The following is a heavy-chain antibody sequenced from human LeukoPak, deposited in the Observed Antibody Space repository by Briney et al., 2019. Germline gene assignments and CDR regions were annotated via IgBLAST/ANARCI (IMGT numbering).Heavy chain of an antibody. CDR2: IRSSSSTI. D-gene: IGHD6-13*01. Sequence: QPGGSLRLSCAASGFTFSSYSMNWVRQAPGKGLEWVSYIRSSSSTIYYADSVKGRFTISRDNAKNSLYLQMNSLRAEDTAVYYCARDPGHSSSWYDAFDIWGQGTMVTVSS. V-gene: IGHV3-48*01. CDR1: GFTFSSYS. J-gene: IGHJ3*02. CDR3: ARDPGHSSSWYDAFDI.